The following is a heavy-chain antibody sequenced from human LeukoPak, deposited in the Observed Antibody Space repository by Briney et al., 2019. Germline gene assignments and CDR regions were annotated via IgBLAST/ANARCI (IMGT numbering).Heavy chain of an antibody. J-gene: IGHJ3*02. D-gene: IGHD5-12*01. CDR2: IKSKTDGGTT. V-gene: IGHV3-15*01. CDR1: GFTFSNAW. Sequence: GGSLRLSCAASGFTFSNAWMSWVRQAPGKGLEWVGRIKSKTDGGTTDYAAPVKGRFTISRDDSKNTLYLQMNSPKTEDTAVYYCTTTNTYSSDAFDIWGQGTMVTVSS. CDR3: TTTNTYSSDAFDI.